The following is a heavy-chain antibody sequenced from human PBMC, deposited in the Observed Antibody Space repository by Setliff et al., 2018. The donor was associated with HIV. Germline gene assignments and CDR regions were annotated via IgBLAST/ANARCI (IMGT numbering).Heavy chain of an antibody. J-gene: IGHJ3*01. CDR2: IYSGGST. V-gene: IGHV4-61*05. CDR1: GGSISSNNYF. CDR3: ARVRSYGSAYDAFDV. Sequence: PSETLSLTCTVSGGSISSNNYFWGWIRQPPGTGLEWLGCIYSGGSTNYNPSLESRVTISLDTSKNQFSLRLTSVTAADTAVYYCARVRSYGSAYDAFDVWGPGTMVTVSS. D-gene: IGHD3-10*01.